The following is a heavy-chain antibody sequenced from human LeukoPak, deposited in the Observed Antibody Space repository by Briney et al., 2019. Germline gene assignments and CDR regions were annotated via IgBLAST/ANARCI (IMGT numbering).Heavy chain of an antibody. Sequence: GASVKVSCKASGYTFTGYYMHWVRQAPGQGLEWMGWINPNSGGTNYAQKFQGRVTMTRDTSISTAYMELSRLRSDGTAVYYCARDLGDYYGSGSPYYFDYWGQGTLVTVSS. CDR1: GYTFTGYY. CDR2: INPNSGGT. J-gene: IGHJ4*02. D-gene: IGHD3-10*01. V-gene: IGHV1-2*02. CDR3: ARDLGDYYGSGSPYYFDY.